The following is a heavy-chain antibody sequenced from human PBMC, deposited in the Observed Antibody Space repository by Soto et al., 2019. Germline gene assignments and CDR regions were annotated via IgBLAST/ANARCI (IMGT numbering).Heavy chain of an antibody. D-gene: IGHD3-16*01. J-gene: IGHJ4*02. CDR2: ISPSGSNT. V-gene: IGHV3-23*05. CDR1: GLTFNSHT. Sequence: GGSLRLSCTASGLTFNSHTMSWVRQAPGTGLEWVSTISPSGSNTHYVDSVKGRFTISRDNSRNTLDLQMSSLRAADTALYYCVSWVSAHFDYWGQGTPVTVSS. CDR3: VSWVSAHFDY.